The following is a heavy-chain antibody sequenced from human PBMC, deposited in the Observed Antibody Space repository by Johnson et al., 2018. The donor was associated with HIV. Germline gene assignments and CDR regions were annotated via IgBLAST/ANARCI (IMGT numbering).Heavy chain of an antibody. J-gene: IGHJ3*02. D-gene: IGHD3-10*01. CDR2: ISWNSGSI. CDR3: ARDADKDLWFGESADAFDI. V-gene: IGHV3-9*01. Sequence: VQLVESGGGLVQPGRSLRLSCAASGFTFDDYAMHWVRQAPGKGLEWVSGISWNSGSIGYADSVKGRFTISRDNAKNSLYLQMNSLRAEDTAVYYCARDADKDLWFGESADAFDIWGQGTMVTVSS. CDR1: GFTFDDYA.